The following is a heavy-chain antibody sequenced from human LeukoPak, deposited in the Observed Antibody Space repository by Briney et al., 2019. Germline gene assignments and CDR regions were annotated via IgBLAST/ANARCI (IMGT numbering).Heavy chain of an antibody. CDR3: AGLKIVPTAVAH. J-gene: IGHJ4*02. Sequence: GESLKISCKVSGYSFTNYWIGWARQMPGKGLEWMGIIYPGDFDTRYNPSFQGQVTFSVDRSNNTAYLHWSSLKTSDTAIYYCAGLKIVPTAVAHWGQGTLVSVSP. CDR2: IYPGDFDT. D-gene: IGHD2-2*01. CDR1: GYSFTNYW. V-gene: IGHV5-51*01.